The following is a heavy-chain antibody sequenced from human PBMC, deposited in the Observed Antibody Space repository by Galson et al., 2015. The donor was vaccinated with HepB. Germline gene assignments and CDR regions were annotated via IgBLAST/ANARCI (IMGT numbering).Heavy chain of an antibody. D-gene: IGHD4-17*01. CDR3: ARDRMTTVTTGGMDV. J-gene: IGHJ6*02. Sequence: SLRLSCAASGFTFSSYSMNWVRQAPGKGLEWVSSISSSSSYIYYADSVKGRFTISRDNAKNSLYLQMNSLRAEDTAVYYCARDRMTTVTTGGMDVWGQGTTVTVSS. CDR2: ISSSSSYI. V-gene: IGHV3-21*01. CDR1: GFTFSSYS.